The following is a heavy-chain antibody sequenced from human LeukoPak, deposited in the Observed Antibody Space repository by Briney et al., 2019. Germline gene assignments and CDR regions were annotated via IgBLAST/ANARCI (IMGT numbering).Heavy chain of an antibody. Sequence: PGGSLRLSCEASGFTFSSYSMTWVRQAPGKGLEWVSVISGGGGTTYYADSVKGRFTISRDNSKNTLYLQMNSLRAEDTAVYYCARAAMVRGVDYFDYWGQGTLVTVSS. CDR1: GFTFSSYS. CDR2: ISGGGGTT. V-gene: IGHV3-23*01. CDR3: ARAAMVRGVDYFDY. J-gene: IGHJ4*02. D-gene: IGHD3-10*01.